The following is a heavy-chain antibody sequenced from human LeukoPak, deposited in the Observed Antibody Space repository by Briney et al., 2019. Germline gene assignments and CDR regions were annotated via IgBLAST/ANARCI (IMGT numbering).Heavy chain of an antibody. V-gene: IGHV4-59*11. D-gene: IGHD6-13*01. CDR1: VGSISSHS. CDR2: IYYSGST. CDR3: ARESIAAAGTFNYYYYMDV. Sequence: SETLSLTCTVSVGSISSHSWSWIRQPPGKGLEWIGYIYYSGSTNYNPSLKSRVTISVDTSKNQFSLKLSSVTAADTAVYYCARESIAAAGTFNYYYYMDVWGKGTTVTVSS. J-gene: IGHJ6*03.